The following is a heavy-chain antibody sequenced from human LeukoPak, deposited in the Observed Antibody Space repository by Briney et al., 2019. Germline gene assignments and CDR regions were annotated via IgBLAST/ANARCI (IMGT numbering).Heavy chain of an antibody. CDR1: GLTFSSHW. V-gene: IGHV3-74*01. Sequence: GGSLRLSCAASGLTFSSHWMHWVRQAPGKGLVWVSRITNDGSSTTYADSVKGRFTTSRDNSKNTLYLQMHSLRAEDTAVYYCAKMGSSWYGNFGDYWGQGTLVTVSA. CDR2: ITNDGSST. CDR3: AKMGSSWYGNFGDY. D-gene: IGHD6-13*01. J-gene: IGHJ4*02.